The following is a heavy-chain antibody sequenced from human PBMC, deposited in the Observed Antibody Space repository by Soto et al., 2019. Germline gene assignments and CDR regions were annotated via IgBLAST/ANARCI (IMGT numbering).Heavy chain of an antibody. Sequence: SETLSLTCTVSGGSISSGDYYWSWIRQPPGKGLEWIGYIYYSGSTYYNPSLKSRVTISVDTSKNQFSLKLSSVTAADTAVYYCARDSGATVTREDYYYYGMDVWGQGTTVTVSS. CDR3: ARDSGATVTREDYYYYGMDV. J-gene: IGHJ6*02. CDR2: IYYSGST. V-gene: IGHV4-30-4*01. CDR1: GGSISSGDYY. D-gene: IGHD4-4*01.